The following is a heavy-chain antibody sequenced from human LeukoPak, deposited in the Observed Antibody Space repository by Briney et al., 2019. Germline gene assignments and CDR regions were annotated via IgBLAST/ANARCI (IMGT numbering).Heavy chain of an antibody. Sequence: SETLSLTCTVSGGSISSGSYYWSWIRQPAGKGLEWIGRIYTSGSTNYNPSLKSRVTISVDTSKNQFSLKLSSVTAADTAVYYCARGVDYYGVWGQGTLVTVSS. D-gene: IGHD3-10*01. CDR1: GGSISSGSYY. V-gene: IGHV4-61*02. J-gene: IGHJ4*02. CDR3: ARGVDYYGV. CDR2: IYTSGST.